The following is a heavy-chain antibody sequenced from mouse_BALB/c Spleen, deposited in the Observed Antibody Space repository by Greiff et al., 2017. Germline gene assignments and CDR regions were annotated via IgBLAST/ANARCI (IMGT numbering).Heavy chain of an antibody. V-gene: IGHV1-69*01. D-gene: IGHD4-1*01. CDR2: IDTSDSYT. Sequence: QVQLQQSGAELVMPGASVKMSCKASGYTFTDYWMHWVKQRPGQGLEWIGAIDTSDSYTSYNQKFKGKATLTVDESSSTAYMQLSSLTSEDSAVYYCARRNWDDYYAMDYWGQGTSVTVSS. CDR3: ARRNWDDYYAMDY. CDR1: GYTFTDYW. J-gene: IGHJ4*01.